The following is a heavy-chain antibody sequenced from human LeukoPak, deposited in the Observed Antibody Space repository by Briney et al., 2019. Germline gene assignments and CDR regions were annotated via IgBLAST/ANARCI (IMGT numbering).Heavy chain of an antibody. CDR2: ISYDGSNK. CDR1: GFTFSSYG. D-gene: IGHD5-12*01. CDR3: AKDGSGYSGYADY. V-gene: IGHV3-30*18. J-gene: IGHJ4*02. Sequence: AGGSLRLSCAASGFTFSSYGMHWVRQAPGKGLEWVAVISYDGSNKYYADSVKGRSTISRDNSKNTLYLQMNSLRAEDTAVYYCAKDGSGYSGYADYWGQGTLVTVSS.